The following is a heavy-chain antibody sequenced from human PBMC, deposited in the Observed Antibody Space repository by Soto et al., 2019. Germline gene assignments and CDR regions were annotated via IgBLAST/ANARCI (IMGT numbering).Heavy chain of an antibody. V-gene: IGHV4-4*02. D-gene: IGHD3-22*01. CDR1: GGSISSSNW. J-gene: IGHJ3*02. Sequence: SETLSLTCAVSGGSISSSNWWSWVRQPPGKGLEWIGEIYHSGSTNYNPSLKSRVTISVDKSKNQFSLKLSSVTAADTAVYYCAKGGRSGYGGNAFDIWGQGTMVTVSS. CDR3: AKGGRSGYGGNAFDI. CDR2: IYHSGST.